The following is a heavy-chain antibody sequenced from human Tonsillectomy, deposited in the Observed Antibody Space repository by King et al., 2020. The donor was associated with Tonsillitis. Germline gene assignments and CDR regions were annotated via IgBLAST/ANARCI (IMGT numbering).Heavy chain of an antibody. Sequence: ITLKESGPTLVKPTQTLTLTCTFSGFSLTTTGVAVGWIRQPPGKALEWLALIYWDDDKRYSPSLKSRLTITKDTSKKQVVLTMTNMDPVDTATYYCATRRGSATVFWLDPWGQGTLVTVSS. CDR2: IYWDDDK. D-gene: IGHD4-11*01. CDR3: ATRRGSATVFWLDP. CDR1: GFSLTTTGVA. V-gene: IGHV2-5*02. J-gene: IGHJ5*02.